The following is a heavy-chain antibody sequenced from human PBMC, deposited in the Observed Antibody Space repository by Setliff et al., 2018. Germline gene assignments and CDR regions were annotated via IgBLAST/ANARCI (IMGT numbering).Heavy chain of an antibody. V-gene: IGHV1-46*01. CDR1: GYTFTSYY. D-gene: IGHD2-21*01. CDR3: ATEKFPGDWGDY. Sequence: ASVKVSCKASGYTFTSYYMHWVRQAPGQGLEWMGIINPNGGSTSYAQKFQGRVTMTRDTSTSTVYMEVTSLRSDDTAVYYCATEKFPGDWGDYWGQGTLVTVSS. CDR2: INPNGGST. J-gene: IGHJ4*02.